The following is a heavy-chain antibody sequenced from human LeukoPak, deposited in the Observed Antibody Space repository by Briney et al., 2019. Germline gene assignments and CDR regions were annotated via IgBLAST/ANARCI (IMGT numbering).Heavy chain of an antibody. V-gene: IGHV4-59*13. J-gene: IGHJ3*02. CDR1: DAYIGSSF. D-gene: IGHD1-26*01. Sequence: SETLSLTCSISDAYIGSSFWSWIRLPPGKGLEWIGSISYGGRTNYSPSLKSRATISMDTSKSQLSLVLTSVAAADTALYYCARDRSGSYYTFDIWGQGTMATVSS. CDR2: ISYGGRT. CDR3: ARDRSGSYYTFDI.